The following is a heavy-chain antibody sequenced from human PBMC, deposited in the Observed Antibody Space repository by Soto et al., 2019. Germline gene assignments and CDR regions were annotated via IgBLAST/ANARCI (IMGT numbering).Heavy chain of an antibody. J-gene: IGHJ4*02. D-gene: IGHD3-10*01. CDR1: GYTFTSYG. V-gene: IGHV1-18*01. Sequence: ASVKVSCKASGYTFTSYGISWVRHAPGRGLEWMGWLSAYNGNTNYAQKLQGRVTMTTDTSTSTPYMELRSLRSEDTAVYDCARGLMRITMVRGVITGAGNTPLTSYGGQGTLDTSPQ. CDR2: LSAYNGNT. CDR3: ARGLMRITMVRGVITGAGNTPLTSY.